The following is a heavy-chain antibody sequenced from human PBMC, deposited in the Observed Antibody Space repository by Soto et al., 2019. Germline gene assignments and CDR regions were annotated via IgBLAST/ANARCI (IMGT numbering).Heavy chain of an antibody. Sequence: PGGSLGRSGTMPGSSFNSLCFLRVRQAPGRGLEWVAYISSRSSLILYADSVRGRFVITRDNALNSLYLHMNSPRDEDTATYYCVRERGQSNSRRFLDPWG. J-gene: IGHJ5*02. D-gene: IGHD7-27*01. V-gene: IGHV3-48*02. CDR1: GSSFNSLC. CDR3: VRERGQSNSRRFLDP. CDR2: ISSRSSLI.